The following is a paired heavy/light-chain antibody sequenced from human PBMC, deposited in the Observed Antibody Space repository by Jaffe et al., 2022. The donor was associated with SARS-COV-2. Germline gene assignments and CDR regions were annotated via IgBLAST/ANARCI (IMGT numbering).Heavy chain of an antibody. CDR1: GYTFTGYY. J-gene: IGHJ6*02. V-gene: IGHV1-2*02. CDR2: INPNSGGT. CDR3: ARDSIVVVPAAILADYGMDV. Sequence: QVQLVQSGAEVKKPGASVKVSCKASGYTFTGYYMHWVRQAPGQGLEWMGWINPNSGGTNYAQKFQGRVTMTRDTSISTAYMELSRLRSDDTAVYYCARDSIVVVPAAILADYGMDVWGQGTTVTVSS. D-gene: IGHD2-2*01.
Light chain of an antibody. J-gene: IGLJ2*01. Sequence: SYELTQPPSVSVSPGQTARITCSGDALPKQYAYWYQQKPGQAPVLVIYKDSERPSGIPERFSGSSSGTTVTLTISGVQAEDEADYYCQSADSSGTYPGVVFGGGTKLTVL. CDR2: KDS. V-gene: IGLV3-25*03. CDR3: QSADSSGTYPGVV. CDR1: ALPKQY.